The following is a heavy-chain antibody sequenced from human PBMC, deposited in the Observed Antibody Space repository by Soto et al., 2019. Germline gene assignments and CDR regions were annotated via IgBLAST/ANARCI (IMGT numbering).Heavy chain of an antibody. CDR1: GGSFSGYY. V-gene: IGHV4-34*01. J-gene: IGHJ6*03. D-gene: IGHD2-15*01. Sequence: SEPLSLTCAVYGGSFSGYYWSWIRQPPGKGLEWIGEINHSGSTNYNPSLKSRVTISVDTSKNQFSLKLSSVTAADTAVYYCARGRLGYCSGGSCYSNYYYMDVWGKGTTVTVSS. CDR3: ARGRLGYCSGGSCYSNYYYMDV. CDR2: INHSGST.